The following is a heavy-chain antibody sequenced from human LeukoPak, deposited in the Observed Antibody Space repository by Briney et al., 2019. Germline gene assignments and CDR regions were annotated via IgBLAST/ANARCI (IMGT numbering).Heavy chain of an antibody. J-gene: IGHJ4*02. CDR3: ARVSGNSGSYYFDY. CDR1: GGSISSGGYY. V-gene: IGHV4-30-2*01. CDR2: IYHSGST. D-gene: IGHD1-26*01. Sequence: SETLSLTCTVSGGSISSGGYYWSWIRQPPGKGLEWIGYIYHSGSTYYNPSLKSRVTISVDRSKNQFSLKLSSVTAADTAVYYCARVSGNSGSYYFDYWGQGTLVTVSS.